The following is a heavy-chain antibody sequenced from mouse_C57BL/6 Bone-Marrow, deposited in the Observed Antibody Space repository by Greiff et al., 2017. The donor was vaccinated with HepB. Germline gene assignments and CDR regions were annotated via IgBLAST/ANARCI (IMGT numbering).Heavy chain of an antibody. D-gene: IGHD2-5*01. CDR1: GYTFTSYW. CDR3: ARPYSNYGYYAMDY. J-gene: IGHJ4*01. V-gene: IGHV1-50*01. Sequence: VQLQQPGAELVKPGASVKLSCKASGYTFTSYWMQWVKQRPGQGLEWIGEIDPSDSYTNYNQKFKGKATLTVDTSSSTAYMQLSSLTSEDSAVYYCARPYSNYGYYAMDYGGQGTSVTVSS. CDR2: IDPSDSYT.